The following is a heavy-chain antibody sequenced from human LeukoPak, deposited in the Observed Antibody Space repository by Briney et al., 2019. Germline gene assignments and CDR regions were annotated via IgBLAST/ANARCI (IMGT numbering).Heavy chain of an antibody. J-gene: IGHJ4*02. CDR3: TRGLLNY. V-gene: IGHV3-9*01. CDR2: IRWNSGNI. D-gene: IGHD2-15*01. Sequence: GRSLRLSCAASGFIFDNYDIHWVRQAPGKGLEWVSGIRWNSGNIGYADSVKGRFTISRDNAKNSLYLQMSGLRAEDTAMYYCTRGLLNYWGQGTLVTVSS. CDR1: GFIFDNYD.